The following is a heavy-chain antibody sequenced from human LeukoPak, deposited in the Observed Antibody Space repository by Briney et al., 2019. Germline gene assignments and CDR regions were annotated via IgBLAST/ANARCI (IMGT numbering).Heavy chain of an antibody. V-gene: IGHV1-18*01. J-gene: IGHJ5*02. Sequence: ASVKVSCKASGYTFTSYGISWVRQAPGQGLEWMGWISAYNGNTNYAQKLQGRVTMTTDTSTSTAYMELRSLRSDDTAVYYCARGTWVRYSSGWYGGWFDPWGEGTLVTVSS. CDR2: ISAYNGNT. CDR3: ARGTWVRYSSGWYGGWFDP. CDR1: GYTFTSYG. D-gene: IGHD6-19*01.